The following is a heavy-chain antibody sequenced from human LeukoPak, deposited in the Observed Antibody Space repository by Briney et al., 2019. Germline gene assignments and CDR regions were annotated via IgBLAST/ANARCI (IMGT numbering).Heavy chain of an antibody. CDR2: INSDGSST. D-gene: IGHD1-26*01. V-gene: IGHV3-74*01. CDR3: ARDGWNVGALGPYYYYGMDV. CDR1: GFTFSSYW. Sequence: GLSRRLSCAASGFTFSSYWMHWVREAPGKGLVWVSRINSDGSSTSYADSVKGRFTISRDNAKNTLYLQMNSLRAEDTAVYYCARDGWNVGALGPYYYYGMDVWGQGTTVTVSS. J-gene: IGHJ6*02.